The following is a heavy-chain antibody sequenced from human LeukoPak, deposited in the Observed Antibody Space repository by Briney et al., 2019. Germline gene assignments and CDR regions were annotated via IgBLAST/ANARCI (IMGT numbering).Heavy chain of an antibody. CDR2: IYYSGST. CDR3: ASLPVSSGCPWD. D-gene: IGHD6-19*01. V-gene: IGHV4-39*07. Sequence: SETLSLTCTVSGGSISSSSYYWGWIRPPPGKGLEWIGSIYYSGSTYYNPSLKSRVTISVDTCKNEFSLKLSSVTAADTAVYYCASLPVSSGCPWDWGQGTLVTVSS. CDR1: GGSISSSSYY. J-gene: IGHJ4*02.